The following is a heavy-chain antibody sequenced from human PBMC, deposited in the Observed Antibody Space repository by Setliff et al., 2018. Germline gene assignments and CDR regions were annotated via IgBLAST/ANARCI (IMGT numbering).Heavy chain of an antibody. J-gene: IGHJ4*02. Sequence: PGESLKISCAASGFTFSTYAMSWVRQAPGKGLEWLSGISGRGDNTYYVDSVKGRFTLSRDDSKNTLFLQMNSLRVEDTAIYYCVKDRSRDYDDSSGYDHWGQGTLVTVSS. D-gene: IGHD3-22*01. V-gene: IGHV3-23*01. CDR3: VKDRSRDYDDSSGYDH. CDR1: GFTFSTYA. CDR2: ISGRGDNT.